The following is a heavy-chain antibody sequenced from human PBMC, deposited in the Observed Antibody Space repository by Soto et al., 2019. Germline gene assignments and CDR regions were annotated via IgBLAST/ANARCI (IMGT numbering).Heavy chain of an antibody. D-gene: IGHD1-26*01. CDR2: INGRGNYR. J-gene: IGHJ4*02. Sequence: GGSLRLSCAASGFTLTTYTMNLVRQSPGMGLEWVSSINGRGNYRYYTDSVEGRFTISRDNAQNSLYLQMNSLRVEDTGVYYCAREDGVVGATSASDHWGQGTLVTV. CDR1: GFTLTTYT. CDR3: AREDGVVGATSASDH. V-gene: IGHV3-21*01.